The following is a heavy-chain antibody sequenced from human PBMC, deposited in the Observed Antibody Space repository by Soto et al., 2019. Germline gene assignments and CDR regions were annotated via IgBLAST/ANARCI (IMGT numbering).Heavy chain of an antibody. CDR2: MYTGGST. V-gene: IGHV4-4*07. D-gene: IGHD2-15*01. J-gene: IGHJ4*02. Sequence: SETLSLKGTVSGGSISSYYWRWIRQPAGKGLEWIGRMYTGGSTNYSPSLKSRVTMAVDTSKNQFSLRLTSVTAADTAVYYCARASVGPPGGGSWTMPFDIWGRGTLVT. CDR3: ARASVGPPGGGSWTMPFDI. CDR1: GGSISSYY.